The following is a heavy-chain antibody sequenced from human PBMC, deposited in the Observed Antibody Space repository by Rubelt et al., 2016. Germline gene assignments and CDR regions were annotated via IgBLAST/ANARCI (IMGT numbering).Heavy chain of an antibody. CDR1: GGSFSGYY. CDR2: INHSGST. CDR3: ARGLARAAAAPRRLWFDP. J-gene: IGHJ5*02. D-gene: IGHD6-13*01. V-gene: IGHV4-34*01. Sequence: QVQLQQWGAGLLKPSETLSLTCAVYGGSFSGYYWSWIRQPPGKGLEWIGEINHSGSTTYNPSLNSRVPISVATSKNQFSRKLSSWTAADTAVYYCARGLARAAAAPRRLWFDPWGQGTLVTVSS.